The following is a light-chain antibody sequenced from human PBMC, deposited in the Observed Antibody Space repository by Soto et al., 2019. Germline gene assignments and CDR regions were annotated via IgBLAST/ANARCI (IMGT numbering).Light chain of an antibody. CDR1: QSVSSN. Sequence: IVMTQSPATLSVSPGERATLSCRASQSVSSNLAWYQQKPGQAPRLLIYGASTRATGIPARFSGSGSGTEFTLTISSLQSEDFAVYYCQQYNNFLFTFGPGTKVDIK. J-gene: IGKJ3*01. CDR3: QQYNNFLFT. CDR2: GAS. V-gene: IGKV3-15*01.